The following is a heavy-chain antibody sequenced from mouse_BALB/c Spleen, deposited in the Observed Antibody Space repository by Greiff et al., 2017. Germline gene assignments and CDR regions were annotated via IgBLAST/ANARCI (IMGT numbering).Heavy chain of an antibody. J-gene: IGHJ4*01. CDR1: GYTFTSYW. Sequence: LQQPGSELVRPGASVKLSCKASGYTFTSYWMHWVKQRPGQGLERIGNIYPGSGSTNYDEKFKSKATLTVDTSSSTAYMQLSSLTSEDSAVYYCTRFMITTPYRDYWGQGTSVTVSS. V-gene: IGHV1S22*01. CDR2: IYPGSGST. CDR3: TRFMITTPYRDY. D-gene: IGHD2-4*01.